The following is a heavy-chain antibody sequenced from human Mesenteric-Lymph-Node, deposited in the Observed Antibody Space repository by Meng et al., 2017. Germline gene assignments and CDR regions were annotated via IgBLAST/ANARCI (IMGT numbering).Heavy chain of an antibody. CDR3: AGRDTYGMDV. D-gene: IGHD1-26*01. CDR2: ITSSGDYT. CDR1: GFTFSSYA. V-gene: IGHV3-23*01. Sequence: GESLKISCEASGFTFSSYAMSWVRQAPGKGLEWVSSITSSGDYTYYADSVKGRFTISRDNSKNTLYLQMSSLRAEDSAVYYCAGRDTYGMDVWGQGTTVAVSS. J-gene: IGHJ6*02.